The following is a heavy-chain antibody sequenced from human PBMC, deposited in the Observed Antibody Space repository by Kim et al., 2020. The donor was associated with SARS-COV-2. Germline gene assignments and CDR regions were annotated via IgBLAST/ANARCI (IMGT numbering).Heavy chain of an antibody. J-gene: IGHJ6*02. D-gene: IGHD2-21*02. CDR2: IIPMFGSV. CDR3: ARDPLYTQVTTRSFYYYGMDV. V-gene: IGHV1-69*06. Sequence: SVKVSCKASGDSFTTYAISWVRQAPGQELEWMGGIIPMFGSVTYAQKFQGRVTMTADKSTSTAYMELSSLRSDDTAVYYCARDPLYTQVTTRSFYYYGMDVWGQGTTVTVSS. CDR1: GDSFTTYA.